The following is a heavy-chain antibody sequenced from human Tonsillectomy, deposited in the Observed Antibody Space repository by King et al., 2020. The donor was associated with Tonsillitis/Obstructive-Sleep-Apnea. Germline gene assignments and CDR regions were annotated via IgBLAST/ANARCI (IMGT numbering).Heavy chain of an antibody. CDR2: INTNTGNP. CDR3: ARGSCSGGNCYVDYYYMDV. Sequence: QLVQSGSELRNPGASVKVSCKASGYTFTTYAMNWVRQAPGQGLEWMGWINTNTGNPTYAQGFTGRFVFSLDTSVSTAYLQISSLKAEDTALYCCARGSCSGGNCYVDYYYMDVWGKGTTVTVSS. V-gene: IGHV7-4-1*02. J-gene: IGHJ6*03. D-gene: IGHD2-15*01. CDR1: GYTFTTYA.